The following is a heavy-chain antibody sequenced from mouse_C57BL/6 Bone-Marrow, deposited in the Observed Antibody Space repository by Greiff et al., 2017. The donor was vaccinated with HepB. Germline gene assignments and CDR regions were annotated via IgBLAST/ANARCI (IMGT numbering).Heavy chain of an antibody. CDR2: ISNLAYSI. Sequence: EVKLMESGGGLVQPGGSLKLSCAASGFTFSDYGMAWVRQAPRKGPEWVAFISNLAYSIYYADTVTGRFTISRENAKNTLYLEMSSLRSEDTAMYYCARHGTAQAKMDYYYAMDYWGQGTSVTVSS. CDR1: GFTFSDYG. J-gene: IGHJ4*01. CDR3: ARHGTAQAKMDYYYAMDY. D-gene: IGHD3-2*02. V-gene: IGHV5-15*01.